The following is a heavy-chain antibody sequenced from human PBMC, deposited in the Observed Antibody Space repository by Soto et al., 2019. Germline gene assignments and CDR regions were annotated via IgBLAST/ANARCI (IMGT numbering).Heavy chain of an antibody. J-gene: IGHJ5*02. CDR2: VYYSGSS. CDR1: GASISGGASF. CDR3: AKLSCTSSTCYFPGWFDP. D-gene: IGHD2-2*01. Sequence: SETLSLTCTVSGASISGGASFWSGIRQPPGKGLEWIANVYYSGSSYYNPSLKSRLTISVDTTKNQFSLQLKSMTAADTAVYYCAKLSCTSSTCYFPGWFDPWGQGTLVTVSS. V-gene: IGHV4-31*03.